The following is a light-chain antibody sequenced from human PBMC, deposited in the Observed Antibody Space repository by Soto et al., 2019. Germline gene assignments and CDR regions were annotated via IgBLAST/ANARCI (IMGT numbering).Light chain of an antibody. CDR1: YSDVGNYNL. Sequence: QSALTQPASVSGSPGQSITISCIGSYSDVGNYNLVSWYQHKPGKAPRLIIYEVSKWPSGLSNRFSGSKSGNTASLTISGLQAEDEADYYCCSHVGGGIDVFGTGTKLTVL. CDR3: CSHVGGGIDV. CDR2: EVS. J-gene: IGLJ1*01. V-gene: IGLV2-23*02.